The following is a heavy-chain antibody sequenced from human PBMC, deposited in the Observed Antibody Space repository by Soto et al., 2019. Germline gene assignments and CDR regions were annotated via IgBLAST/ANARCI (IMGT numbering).Heavy chain of an antibody. CDR3: ARVREGSYYNHFDY. CDR1: GGSISSYY. J-gene: IGHJ4*02. D-gene: IGHD3-10*01. CDR2: IYYSGST. Sequence: KLPETLSLTCTVSGGSISSYYWSWIRQPPGKGLEWIGYIYYSGSTNYNPSLKSRVTISVDTSKNQFSLKLSSVTAADTAVYYCARVREGSYYNHFDYWGQGTLVTVSS. V-gene: IGHV4-59*01.